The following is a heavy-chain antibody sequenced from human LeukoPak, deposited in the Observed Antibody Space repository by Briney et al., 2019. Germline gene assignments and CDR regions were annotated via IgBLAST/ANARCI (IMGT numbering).Heavy chain of an antibody. J-gene: IGHJ4*02. CDR1: GDSVSSYY. CDR2: IYTSGSS. CDR3: AREGSVSHFDF. Sequence: SQTLSLTCTLSGDSVSSYYWSWIRQPAGKGLEWIGRIYTSGSSNYSPSLNSRVTMSVDTSKNQFSLKLRSVNAADTAVYYCAREGSVSHFDFWGQGTLVTVSS. V-gene: IGHV4-4*07. D-gene: IGHD6-6*01.